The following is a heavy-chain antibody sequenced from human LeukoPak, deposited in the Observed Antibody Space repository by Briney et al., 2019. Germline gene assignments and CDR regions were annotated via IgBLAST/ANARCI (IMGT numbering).Heavy chain of an antibody. J-gene: IGHJ3*02. D-gene: IGHD3-10*01. CDR3: AKEGDYYGSGSYRDGFDI. CDR2: PNSDETSK. Sequence: PGGSVRLSCAASGFTFSSYWMHRLRQAQGQGLVWVTRPNSDETSKSYAVSVKGRFTISRDHAKNTLYLQMNSLRAEDTAVYYCAKEGDYYGSGSYRDGFDIRGQGTRASVSS. V-gene: IGHV3-74*01. CDR1: GFTFSSYW.